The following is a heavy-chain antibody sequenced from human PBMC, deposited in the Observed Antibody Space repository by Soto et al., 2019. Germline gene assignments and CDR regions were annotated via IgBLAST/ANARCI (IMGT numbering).Heavy chain of an antibody. D-gene: IGHD1-26*01. CDR1: GFTFSSYA. J-gene: IGHJ6*02. CDR3: AKGGASNPYYYYGMDV. V-gene: IGHV3-23*01. Sequence: SLRLSCAASGFTFSSYAMSWVRQAPGKGLEWVSAISGSGGSTYYADSVKGRFTISRDNSKNTLYLQMNSLRAEATVVYYCAKGGASNPYYYYGMDVWGQGTTVTVSS. CDR2: ISGSGGST.